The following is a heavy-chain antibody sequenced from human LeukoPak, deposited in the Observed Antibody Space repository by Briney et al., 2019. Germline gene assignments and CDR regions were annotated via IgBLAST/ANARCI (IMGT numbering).Heavy chain of an antibody. J-gene: IGHJ5*02. V-gene: IGHV1-18*01. Sequence: ASVKVPCKASGYTFTSYGISWVRQAPGQGLVWMGWISAYNGNTNYAQKLQGRVTMTTDTSTSTAYMELRSLRSDDTAVYYCARAERERVATCWFDPWGQGTLVTVSS. CDR3: ARAERERVATCWFDP. CDR1: GYTFTSYG. D-gene: IGHD5-12*01. CDR2: ISAYNGNT.